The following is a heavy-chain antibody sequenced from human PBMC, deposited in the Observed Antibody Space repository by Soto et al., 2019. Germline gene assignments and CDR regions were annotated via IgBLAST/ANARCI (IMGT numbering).Heavy chain of an antibody. J-gene: IGHJ3*01. CDR2: IWYDGSNK. V-gene: IGHV3-33*03. D-gene: IGHD1-26*01. Sequence: GSLRLSCAASGFSFSSYGMHWVRQAPGKGLDWVAVIWYDGSNKYYAESVKGRFTISRDNSKNTLYVQMNSLTVEDTAVYYCARAQYTGSYFDACDVWGQGTMVTVSS. CDR3: ARAQYTGSYFDACDV. CDR1: GFSFSSYG.